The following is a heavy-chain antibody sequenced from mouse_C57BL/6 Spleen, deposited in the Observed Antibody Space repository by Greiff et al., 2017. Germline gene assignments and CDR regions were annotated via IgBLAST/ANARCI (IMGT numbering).Heavy chain of an antibody. Sequence: QVQLQQPGAELVMPGASVKLSCKASGYTFTSYWMHWVKQRPGQGLEWIGEIDPSDSYTNYNQKFKGKSTLTVDKSSSTAYMQLSSLTSEDSAVYYCARRDFYYGSNWYFDVWGTGTTVTVSS. CDR3: ARRDFYYGSNWYFDV. CDR1: GYTFTSYW. V-gene: IGHV1-69*01. J-gene: IGHJ1*03. D-gene: IGHD1-1*01. CDR2: IDPSDSYT.